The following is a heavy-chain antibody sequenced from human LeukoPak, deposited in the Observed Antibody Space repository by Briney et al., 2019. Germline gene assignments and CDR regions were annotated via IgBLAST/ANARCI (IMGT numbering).Heavy chain of an antibody. CDR2: LTCSCHST. CDR1: GFMFSSXA. J-gene: IGHJ4*02. D-gene: IGHD3-3*01. Sequence: PGGSLRLSCAASGFMFSSXAMSWVRQAPGXXXXXXXTLTCSCHSTYYADSVKGRFTISRDNSKNTLYLQMKSLRDEDTAVYYCAKVSDFWNGYFDCWGQGTLVTVSS. V-gene: IGHV3-23*01. CDR3: AKVSDFWNGYFDC.